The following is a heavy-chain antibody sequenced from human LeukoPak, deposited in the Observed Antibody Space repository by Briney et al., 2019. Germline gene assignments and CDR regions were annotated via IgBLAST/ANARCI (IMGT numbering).Heavy chain of an antibody. CDR3: ARGGDIVVVPEEGFDY. CDR1: SGSISSGAYY. V-gene: IGHV4-39*07. Sequence: PSETLSLTCTVSSGSISSGAYYWGWIRQPPGKGLEWIGTIHYSGKTYYNPSLKSRVTISVDTSKNQFSLKLSSVTAADTAVYYCARGGDIVVVPEEGFDYWGQGTLVTVSS. CDR2: IHYSGKT. D-gene: IGHD2-2*01. J-gene: IGHJ4*02.